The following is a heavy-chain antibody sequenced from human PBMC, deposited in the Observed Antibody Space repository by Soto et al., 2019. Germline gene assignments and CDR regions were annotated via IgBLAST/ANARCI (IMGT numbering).Heavy chain of an antibody. Sequence: ASVKVSCKASGYTFTGYYMHWVRQAPGQGLEWMGWINPNSGGTNYAQKFQGWVTMTRDTSISTAYMELSRLRSDDTAVYFCARELLMLRGAGGMDVWGQGTTVTVSS. CDR3: ARELLMLRGAGGMDV. CDR1: GYTFTGYY. V-gene: IGHV1-2*04. J-gene: IGHJ6*02. D-gene: IGHD3-10*01. CDR2: INPNSGGT.